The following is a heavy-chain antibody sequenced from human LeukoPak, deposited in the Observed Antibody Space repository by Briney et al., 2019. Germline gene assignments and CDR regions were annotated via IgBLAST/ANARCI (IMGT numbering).Heavy chain of an antibody. CDR2: IYTSGST. J-gene: IGHJ6*03. Sequence: ASETLSLTRTVSGGSISSYYWSWIRQPAGKGLEWIGRIYTSGSTNYNPSLKSRVTMSVDTSKNQFSLKLSSVTAADTAVYYCARDVPQGGSSWYTFHYYYYMDVWGKGTTVTISS. D-gene: IGHD6-13*01. CDR3: ARDVPQGGSSWYTFHYYYYMDV. V-gene: IGHV4-4*07. CDR1: GGSISSYY.